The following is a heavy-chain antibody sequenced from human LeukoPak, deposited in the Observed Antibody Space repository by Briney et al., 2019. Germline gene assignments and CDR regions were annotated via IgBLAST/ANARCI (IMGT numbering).Heavy chain of an antibody. J-gene: IGHJ4*02. V-gene: IGHV3-30*04. D-gene: IGHD2-2*02. CDR3: ARAHCSTTSCYKDY. Sequence: GGSLRLSCAASGFTFSSYAMHWVRQAPGKGLEWVAVISYDGSNTYYADTVKGRFTISRDNSKNTLYLQMNSLRAEDTAVYYCARAHCSTTSCYKDYWGQGTLVTVSS. CDR1: GFTFSSYA. CDR2: ISYDGSNT.